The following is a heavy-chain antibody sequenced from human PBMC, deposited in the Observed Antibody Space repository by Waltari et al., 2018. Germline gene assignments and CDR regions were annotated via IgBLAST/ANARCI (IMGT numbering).Heavy chain of an antibody. V-gene: IGHV1-69-2*01. J-gene: IGHJ3*01. D-gene: IGHD3-10*01. CDR1: GYRFTNYY. CDR3: VTALGDRSSASRPFDV. Sequence: EVQLLQSGTELKKPGSTVKISCQVSGYRFTNYYIHWVQQDPGKGPQWMGRVDPEEGETIYAERFQGRVTITADTSTETAFMELSSLTSDDTAVYYCVTALGDRSSASRPFDVWGLGTLITVSS. CDR2: VDPEEGET.